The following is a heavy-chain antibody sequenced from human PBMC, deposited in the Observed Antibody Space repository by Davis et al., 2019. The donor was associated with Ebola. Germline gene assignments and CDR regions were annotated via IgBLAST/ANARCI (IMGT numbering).Heavy chain of an antibody. CDR1: GFTFSSYN. Sequence: GESLKISCAVSGFTFSSYNMNWVRQAPGKGLEWVSYISSSSSTIYYADSVKGRFTISRDNAKNSLYLQMNSLRAEDTALYYCAKDYTAMVRGCDYWGQGTLVTVSS. CDR3: AKDYTAMVRGCDY. CDR2: ISSSSSTI. D-gene: IGHD5-18*01. V-gene: IGHV3-48*04. J-gene: IGHJ4*02.